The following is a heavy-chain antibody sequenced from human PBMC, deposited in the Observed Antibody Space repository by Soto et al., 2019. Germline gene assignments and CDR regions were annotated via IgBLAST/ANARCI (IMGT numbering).Heavy chain of an antibody. CDR3: AKDLMVQKPYYYYYMDV. D-gene: IGHD3-10*01. Sequence: GSLRLSCAASGFTFSSYAMSWVRQAPGKGLEWVSAISGSGGSTYYADSVKGRFTISRDNSKNTLYLQMNSLRAEDTAVYYCAKDLMVQKPYYYYYMDVWGKGTTVTVSS. V-gene: IGHV3-23*01. CDR2: ISGSGGST. CDR1: GFTFSSYA. J-gene: IGHJ6*03.